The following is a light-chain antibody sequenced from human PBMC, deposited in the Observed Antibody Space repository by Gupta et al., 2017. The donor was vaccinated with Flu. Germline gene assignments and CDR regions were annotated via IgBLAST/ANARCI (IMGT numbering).Light chain of an antibody. V-gene: IGLV2-14*01. Sequence: QSALTQPAYGSGSPGQSIIISCSGTHSDVVGYQFVTWYQQHPDRPPKLLIDEVTKRPSAISDRFSGSKSGNTASLTISLLHPDDEAYYFCSSYTDANTWVFGSGSRVTVL. J-gene: IGLJ1*01. CDR3: SSYTDANTWV. CDR1: HSDVVGYQF. CDR2: EVT.